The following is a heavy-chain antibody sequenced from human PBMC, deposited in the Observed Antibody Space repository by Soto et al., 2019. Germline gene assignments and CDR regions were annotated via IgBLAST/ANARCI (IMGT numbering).Heavy chain of an antibody. D-gene: IGHD6-19*01. Sequence: SETLSLTCTVSGGSISNNYWSWIRQPAGKGLEWIGRMSSSGVTNYCPSLKSRVTMSVDMSKNQFSLKLSSVTATDAAVYYCARALDSSGWYGDDAFDIWGQGTLVTVSS. J-gene: IGHJ3*02. CDR1: GGSISNNY. CDR3: ARALDSSGWYGDDAFDI. CDR2: MSSSGVT. V-gene: IGHV4-4*07.